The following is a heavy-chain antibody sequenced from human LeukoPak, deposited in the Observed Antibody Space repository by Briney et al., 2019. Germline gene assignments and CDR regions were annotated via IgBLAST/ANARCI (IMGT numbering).Heavy chain of an antibody. Sequence: ASVKVSCKASGYTFTSYYMHWVRQAPGQGLEWMGIINPSGGSTSYAQKSQGRVTMTRNTSTSTVYMELSSLRSEDTAVYYCASTRGGRASLDYWGQGTLVTVSS. V-gene: IGHV1-46*03. D-gene: IGHD2-21*01. CDR3: ASTRGGRASLDY. CDR1: GYTFTSYY. J-gene: IGHJ4*02. CDR2: INPSGGST.